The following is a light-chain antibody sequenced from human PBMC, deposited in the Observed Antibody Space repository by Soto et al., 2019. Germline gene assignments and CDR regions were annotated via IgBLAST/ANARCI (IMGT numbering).Light chain of an antibody. CDR2: AAS. V-gene: IGKV1-39*01. CDR1: QSISHY. CDR3: QQSHSTPLT. J-gene: IGKJ4*01. Sequence: DIPMTQSPFSLSASVGDRVSITCRASQSISHYLNWYQQKPGKAPKLLIVAASRLQSGVPSRFTGSGSGTDFTLTISRLQPEDFATYYCQQSHSTPLTFGGGTKVEI.